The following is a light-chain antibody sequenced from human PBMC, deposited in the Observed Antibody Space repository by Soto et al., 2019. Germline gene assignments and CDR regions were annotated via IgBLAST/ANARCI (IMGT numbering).Light chain of an antibody. CDR3: CSYAGSSTFV. CDR2: EVS. CDR1: SSDVGNYKY. V-gene: IGLV2-23*02. Sequence: QSVLTQPASVSGSPGQSITISCTGTSSDVGNYKYVSWYQQHPGKAPKLMIYEVSNRPSGVSNRFSGSKSGNTASLTISGLQAEDEADDYCCSYAGSSTFVFGTGTKVTVL. J-gene: IGLJ1*01.